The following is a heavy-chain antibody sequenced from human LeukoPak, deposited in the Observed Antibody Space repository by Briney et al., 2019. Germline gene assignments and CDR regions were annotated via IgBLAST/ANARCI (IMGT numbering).Heavy chain of an antibody. V-gene: IGHV3-64*01. J-gene: IGHJ4*02. CDR1: GSTFRNYV. CDR3: ARGQAGGDFFTGLDY. Sequence: GGSLRLSCAASGSTFRNYVMHWVRQAPGTGLEYVSAITSNGGSAFYANSVKDRFTISRDNSKNTLYLQMGSLRAEDMAVYYCARGQAGGDFFTGLDYWGQGTLVSVSS. CDR2: ITSNGGSA. D-gene: IGHD3-9*01.